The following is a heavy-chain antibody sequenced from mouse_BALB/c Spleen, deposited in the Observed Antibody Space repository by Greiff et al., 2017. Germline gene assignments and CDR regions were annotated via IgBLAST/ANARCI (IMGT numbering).Heavy chain of an antibody. CDR3: TRAGTFYFDY. CDR1: GYTFTSYW. Sequence: VQLQQSGTVLARPGASVKMSCKASGYTFTSYWLHWVKQRPGQGLEWIGAIYPGNSYTSYNQKFKGKAKLTAVTSTSTAYMELSSLTNEDSAVYYCTRAGTFYFDYWGQGTTLTVSS. V-gene: IGHV1-5*01. J-gene: IGHJ2*01. D-gene: IGHD5-1*01. CDR2: IYPGNSYT.